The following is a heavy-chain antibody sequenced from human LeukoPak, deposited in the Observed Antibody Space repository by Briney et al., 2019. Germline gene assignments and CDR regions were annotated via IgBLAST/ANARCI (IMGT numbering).Heavy chain of an antibody. J-gene: IGHJ4*02. D-gene: IGHD3-22*01. V-gene: IGHV3-15*01. CDR2: IKSKTDGGTT. CDR1: GSTFSNAW. Sequence: GGSLRLSCAASGSTFSNAWMSWVRQAPGKGLEWVGRIKSKTDGGTTDYAAPVKGRFTISRDDSKNTLYLQMNSLKTEDTAVYYCTTRITMIVVAPLDVDYWGQGTLVTVSS. CDR3: TTRITMIVVAPLDVDY.